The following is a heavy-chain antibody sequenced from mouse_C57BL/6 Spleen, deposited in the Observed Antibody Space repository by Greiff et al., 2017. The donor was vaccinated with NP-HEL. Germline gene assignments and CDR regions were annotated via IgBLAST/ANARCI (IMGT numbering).Heavy chain of an antibody. J-gene: IGHJ4*01. CDR3: ARSDDPLDY. CDR2: IDPSDSYT. CDR1: GYTFTSYW. V-gene: IGHV1-50*01. Sequence: QVQLQQPGAELVKPGASVKLSCKASGYTFTSYWMQWVKQRPGQGLEWIGEIDPSDSYTNYNQKFKGKATLTVDTSSSTAYMQLSSLTSEDSAVYYCARSDDPLDYWGQGTSVTVSS.